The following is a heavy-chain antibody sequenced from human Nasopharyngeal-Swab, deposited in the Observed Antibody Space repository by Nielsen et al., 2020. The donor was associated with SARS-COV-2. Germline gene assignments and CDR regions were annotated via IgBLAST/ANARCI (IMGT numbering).Heavy chain of an antibody. CDR3: ARDTNYYGSGGTLDY. D-gene: IGHD3-10*01. J-gene: IGHJ4*02. V-gene: IGHV4-31*02. CDR2: IYYSGST. Sequence: WIRQPPGKGLEWIGYIYYSGSTYYNPSLKSRVTISVDTSKNQFSLRLGSVTAADTAVYYCARDTNYYGSGGTLDYWGQGTLVTVSS.